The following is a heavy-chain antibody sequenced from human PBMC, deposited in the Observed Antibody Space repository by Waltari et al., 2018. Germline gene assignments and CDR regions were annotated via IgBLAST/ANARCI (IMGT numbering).Heavy chain of an antibody. CDR2: INPNRGDT. V-gene: IGHV1-2*06. Sequence: QVQLVQSGAEVKKSGASVKVSCKASGYTFTDFFIHWVRQAPGQGLEWMGRINPNRGDTSYAQRFQGRVTMTGDTSITTAYRELTGLRSDDTAIYYCARSGGGTTTFGVAEWGQGSLVTVSS. CDR3: ARSGGGTTTFGVAE. D-gene: IGHD3-3*01. CDR1: GYTFTDFF. J-gene: IGHJ4*02.